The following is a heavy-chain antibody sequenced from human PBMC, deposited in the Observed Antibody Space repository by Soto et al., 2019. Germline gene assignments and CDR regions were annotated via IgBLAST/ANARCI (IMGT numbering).Heavy chain of an antibody. CDR3: NTSPYCSSTSCNYGMDV. J-gene: IGHJ6*02. CDR2: ISAYNGNT. D-gene: IGHD2-2*01. V-gene: IGHV1-18*04. Sequence: QVQLVQSGAEVKKPGASVKVSCKASGYTFTSYGISWVRQAPGQGLEWMGWISAYNGNTNYAQKLKGRVTMTTDTSTSRGYMELRSLRSDDTAVYYCNTSPYCSSTSCNYGMDVWGQGTTVTVSS. CDR1: GYTFTSYG.